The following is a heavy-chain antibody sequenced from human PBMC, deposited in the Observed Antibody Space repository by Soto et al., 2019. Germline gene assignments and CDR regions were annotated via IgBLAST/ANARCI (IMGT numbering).Heavy chain of an antibody. CDR3: ARDPDYGDYAEYFQH. J-gene: IGHJ1*01. Sequence: ASVKVSCKASGYSFTTYGISWVRQAPGQGLEWMGWISAYNGNTNYAQKLQGRATMTTDTSTSTAYMELRSLRSDDTAVYYCARDPDYGDYAEYFQHWGQGTLVTVSS. CDR2: ISAYNGNT. D-gene: IGHD4-17*01. CDR1: GYSFTTYG. V-gene: IGHV1-18*01.